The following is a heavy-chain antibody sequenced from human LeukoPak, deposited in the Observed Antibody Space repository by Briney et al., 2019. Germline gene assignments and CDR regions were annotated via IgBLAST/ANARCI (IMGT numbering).Heavy chain of an antibody. V-gene: IGHV1-69*13. J-gene: IGHJ6*02. CDR1: GGTFSSYA. Sequence: SVKVSCKASGGTFSSYAISWVRQAPGQGLEWMGGIIPIFGTANYAQKFQGRVTITADESTSTAYMELSSLRSEDTAVYYCASNSLGATHLMDVWGQGTTVTVSS. D-gene: IGHD1-26*01. CDR3: ASNSLGATHLMDV. CDR2: IIPIFGTA.